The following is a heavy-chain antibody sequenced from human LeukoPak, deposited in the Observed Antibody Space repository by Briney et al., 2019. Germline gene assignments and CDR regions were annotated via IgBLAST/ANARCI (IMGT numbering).Heavy chain of an antibody. Sequence: GASVKVSCKASGGTFSSYAISWVRQAPGQGLEWMVKIIPIFGTANYAQKFQGRVTITTDESTSTAYMELSSLTSEDTAIYYCARVSSSTSCYASSYYMDVWGKGTTVTVSS. J-gene: IGHJ6*03. CDR2: IIPIFGTA. CDR3: ARVSSSTSCYASSYYMDV. CDR1: GGTFSSYA. D-gene: IGHD2-2*01. V-gene: IGHV1-69*05.